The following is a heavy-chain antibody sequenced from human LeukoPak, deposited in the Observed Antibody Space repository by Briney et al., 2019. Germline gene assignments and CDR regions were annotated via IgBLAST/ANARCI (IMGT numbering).Heavy chain of an antibody. D-gene: IGHD6-13*01. CDR2: IVPGFDTV. Sequence: SVKVSCKASGGTFSNFAISWVRQAPGHGLEWMGGIVPGFDTVDYAQKFQDRVTITADESTGTAYMELSSLRPEDSAMYYCARDLFGSSYYDGYWGQGTLVTVSS. V-gene: IGHV1-69*13. CDR1: GGTFSNFA. CDR3: ARDLFGSSYYDGY. J-gene: IGHJ4*02.